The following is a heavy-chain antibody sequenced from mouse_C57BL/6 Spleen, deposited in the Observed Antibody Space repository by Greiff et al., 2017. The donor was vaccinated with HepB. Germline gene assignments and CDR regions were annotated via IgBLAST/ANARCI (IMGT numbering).Heavy chain of an antibody. CDR1: GFTFSSYA. CDR3: TRDGLWYFDV. Sequence: EVKLQESGEGLVKPGGSLKLSCAASGFTFSSYAMSWVRQTPEKRLEWVAYISSGGDYIYYADTVKGRFTISRDNARNTLYLQMSSLKSEDTAMYYCTRDGLWYFDVWGTGTTVTVSS. V-gene: IGHV5-9-1*02. CDR2: ISSGGDYI. J-gene: IGHJ1*03.